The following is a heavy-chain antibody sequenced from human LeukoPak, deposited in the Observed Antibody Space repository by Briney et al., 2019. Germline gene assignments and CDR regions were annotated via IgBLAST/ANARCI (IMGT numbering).Heavy chain of an antibody. CDR3: ARDEEWELHPDY. D-gene: IGHD1-26*01. CDR2: ISYDGSNK. J-gene: IGHJ4*02. CDR1: GFTFSSYA. V-gene: IGHV3-30-3*01. Sequence: PGGSLRLSCAASGFTFSSYAMHWVRQAPGKGLEWVAVISYDGSNKYYADSVKGRFTISRDNSKNTLYLQMNSLRAEDTAVYYCARDEEWELHPDYWGQGTLVTVSS.